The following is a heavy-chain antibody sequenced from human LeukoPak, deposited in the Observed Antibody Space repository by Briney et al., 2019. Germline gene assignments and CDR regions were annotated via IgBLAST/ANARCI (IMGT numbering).Heavy chain of an antibody. Sequence: ASVKVSCKASGYTFTGYYMHWVRQAPGQGLEWMGWINPNSGGTNYAQKFQGWVTMTRDTSISTAYMELSRLRSDDTAVYYCARETGRGYGSGSYYDYWGQGTLVIVSS. CDR1: GYTFTGYY. D-gene: IGHD3-10*01. V-gene: IGHV1-2*04. CDR3: ARETGRGYGSGSYYDY. J-gene: IGHJ4*02. CDR2: INPNSGGT.